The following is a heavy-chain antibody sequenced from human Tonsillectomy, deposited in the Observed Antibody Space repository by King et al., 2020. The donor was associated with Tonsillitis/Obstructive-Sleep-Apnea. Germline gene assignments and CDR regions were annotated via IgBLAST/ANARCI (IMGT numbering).Heavy chain of an antibody. CDR2: ISNDGSNK. J-gene: IGHJ6*02. CDR3: ASSDGYCSSTSCPTDV. D-gene: IGHD2-2*01. CDR1: GFTFSSYA. V-gene: IGHV3-30*04. Sequence: QLVQSGGGVVQPGRSLRLSCAASGFTFSSYAIHWVRQAPGKGLEWVAVISNDGSNKYYADSVKGRFTISRDNSKNTLYLQMNSLRVEDTAVYYCASSDGYCSSTSCPTDVWGQGTTVTVSS.